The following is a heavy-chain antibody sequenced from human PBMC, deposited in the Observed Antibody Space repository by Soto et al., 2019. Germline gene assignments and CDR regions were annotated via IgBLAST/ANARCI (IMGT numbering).Heavy chain of an antibody. D-gene: IGHD3-3*01. V-gene: IGHV3-30-3*01. CDR3: AREIYDFLGGGGMDV. CDR1: GFTFSSYA. CDR2: ISYDGSNK. Sequence: QVQLVESGGGVVQPGRSLRLSCAASGFTFSSYAMHWVRQAPGKGLEWVAVISYDGSNKYYADSVKGRFTISRDNSKNTLYLQMNSLRAEDTAVYYCAREIYDFLGGGGMDVWGKGTTVTVAS. J-gene: IGHJ6*04.